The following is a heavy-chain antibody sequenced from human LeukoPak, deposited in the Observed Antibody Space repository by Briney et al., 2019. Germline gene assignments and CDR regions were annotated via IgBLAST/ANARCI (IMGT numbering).Heavy chain of an antibody. CDR1: GFTFSSYA. Sequence: HSGGSLRLSCAASGFTFSSYAMSWVRQAPGKGLEWVSSISGSGGSTYYADSVKGRFTISGDNSKNTLYLQMNSLRAEDTAVYYCAKATPLLWFGELLLGEFDPWGQGTLVTVSS. D-gene: IGHD3-10*01. CDR3: AKATPLLWFGELLLGEFDP. CDR2: ISGSGGST. V-gene: IGHV3-23*01. J-gene: IGHJ5*02.